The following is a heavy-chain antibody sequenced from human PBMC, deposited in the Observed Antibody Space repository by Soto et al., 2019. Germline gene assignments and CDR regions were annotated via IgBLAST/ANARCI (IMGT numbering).Heavy chain of an antibody. CDR2: ISGSGGST. V-gene: IGHV3-23*01. Sequence: GVLRLSCAASGFTFSSYAMSWVRQAPGEGLEWVSAISGSGGSTYYADSVKGRFTISRDNSKNTLYLQMNSLRAEDTAVYYCAKGPRFYYDSSGYFDYWGQGSLVIVSS. CDR3: AKGPRFYYDSSGYFDY. J-gene: IGHJ4*02. CDR1: GFTFSSYA. D-gene: IGHD3-22*01.